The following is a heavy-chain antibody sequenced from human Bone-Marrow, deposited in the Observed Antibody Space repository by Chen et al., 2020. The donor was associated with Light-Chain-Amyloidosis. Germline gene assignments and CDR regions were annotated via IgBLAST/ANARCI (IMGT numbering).Heavy chain of an antibody. CDR2: INPNSGGT. CDR1: GYTFTGYY. Sequence: QVQLVQSGAEVKKPGASVKVSCKASGYTFTGYYMHWVRQAPGQGLEWMGWINPNSGGTNYAQKCQGRATMTRDTSISTAYMELSRLGSDDTAVYYCARGLLSRGPGVALSDIWGQGTMVTVSS. V-gene: IGHV1-2*02. D-gene: IGHD3-10*01. J-gene: IGHJ3*02. CDR3: ARGLLSRGPGVALSDI.